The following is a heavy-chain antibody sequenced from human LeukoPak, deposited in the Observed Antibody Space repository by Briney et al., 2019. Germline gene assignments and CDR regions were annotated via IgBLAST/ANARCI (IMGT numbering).Heavy chain of an antibody. Sequence: PSQTLSLTCTVSGGSISSGSYYWSWIRQPAGKGLEWIGRIYTSGSNNYNPSLKSRVTISVDTSKTHFSLKLSSVTAADTAVYYCARDPRIAARPGWFDPWGQGTLVTVSS. CDR3: ARDPRIAARPGWFDP. V-gene: IGHV4-61*02. J-gene: IGHJ5*02. CDR2: IYTSGSN. CDR1: GGSISSGSYY. D-gene: IGHD6-6*01.